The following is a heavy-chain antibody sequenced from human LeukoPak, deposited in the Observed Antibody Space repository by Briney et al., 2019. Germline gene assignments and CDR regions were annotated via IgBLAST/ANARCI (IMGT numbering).Heavy chain of an antibody. D-gene: IGHD2-2*01. J-gene: IGHJ6*03. CDR1: GYSFTSYW. CDR3: ARRAVVVVPAAKDYYYYYMDV. V-gene: IGHV5-51*01. Sequence: GESLQISCKGSGYSFTSYWIGWVRQMPGKGLEWMGIIYPGDSDTRYSPSFQGQVTISADKSISTAYLQWSSLKASDTAMYYCARRAVVVVPAAKDYYYYYMDVWGKGTTVTVSS. CDR2: IYPGDSDT.